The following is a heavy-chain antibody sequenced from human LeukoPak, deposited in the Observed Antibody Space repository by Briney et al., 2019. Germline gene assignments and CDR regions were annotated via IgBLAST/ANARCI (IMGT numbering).Heavy chain of an antibody. V-gene: IGHV4-4*07. CDR1: GGSINSYY. CDR2: IYSSGST. CDR3: ARGRKAKVVTM. J-gene: IGHJ4*02. Sequence: QPSETLSLTCTASGGSINSYYWSWIRQPAGKGLEWIGRIYSSGSTNYNPSLKSRVSMSVDTSKNQFSLKLTSVTDADTAVYYCARGRKAKVVTMWGRGILVTVSS. D-gene: IGHD4-23*01.